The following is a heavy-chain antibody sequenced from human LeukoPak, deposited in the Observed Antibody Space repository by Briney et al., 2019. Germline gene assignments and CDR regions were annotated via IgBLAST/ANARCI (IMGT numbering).Heavy chain of an antibody. CDR3: ARGVRGVADTPFDY. D-gene: IGHD2-15*01. V-gene: IGHV3-21*01. CDR1: GSTFSSNS. J-gene: IGHJ4*02. Sequence: GRSLRLSCAASGSTFSSNSMNWARHAPGEGLEWVSSIIISNSYIYYAYSVKGRFTISRDNAKNSLYLQMNSLRAEDTAVYYCARGVRGVADTPFDYWGQGTLVTVSS. CDR2: IIISNSYI.